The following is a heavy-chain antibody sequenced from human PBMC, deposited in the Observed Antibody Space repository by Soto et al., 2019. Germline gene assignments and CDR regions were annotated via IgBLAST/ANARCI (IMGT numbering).Heavy chain of an antibody. CDR3: SRGKVFPIGGMDV. V-gene: IGHV4-30-4*01. CDR1: GGSISSGDYY. Sequence: SETLSLTCTVSGGSISSGDYYWSWIRQPPGKGLEWIGYIYYSGSTYYNPSLKSRVTISVDTSKNQFSLKLSSVTAAATAVYYCSRGKVFPIGGMDVWGQGTTVTVSS. J-gene: IGHJ6*02. CDR2: IYYSGST.